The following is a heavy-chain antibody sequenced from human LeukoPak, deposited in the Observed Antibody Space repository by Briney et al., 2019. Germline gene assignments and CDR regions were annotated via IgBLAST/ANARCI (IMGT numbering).Heavy chain of an antibody. CDR3: ARDPPLGSCSTISCPHLDY. Sequence: GGSLRLSCAASGFTFSRYSMNWVRQAPGKGLERVSSISSSSSFIYYADSVKGRFTISRDNAKNSLYLHMNSLRAEDTAVYYCARDPPLGSCSTISCPHLDYWGQGTLVTVSS. V-gene: IGHV3-21*01. CDR1: GFTFSRYS. J-gene: IGHJ4*02. CDR2: ISSSSSFI. D-gene: IGHD2-2*01.